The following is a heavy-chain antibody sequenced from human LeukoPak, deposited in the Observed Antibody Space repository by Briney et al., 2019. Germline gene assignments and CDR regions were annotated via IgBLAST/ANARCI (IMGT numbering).Heavy chain of an antibody. V-gene: IGHV3-74*01. CDR3: VVDLSGSADY. CDR1: GFSFSNYW. D-gene: IGHD3-10*01. CDR2: TNEHGTII. Sequence: GGYLRLSCAASGFSFSNYWFHWVRQAPGEGLVWVSRTNEHGTIINYADSVKGRFTISRDNAKNTLYLQMNSLRTEDSALYYCVVDLSGSADYWGQGTLVTVSS. J-gene: IGHJ4*02.